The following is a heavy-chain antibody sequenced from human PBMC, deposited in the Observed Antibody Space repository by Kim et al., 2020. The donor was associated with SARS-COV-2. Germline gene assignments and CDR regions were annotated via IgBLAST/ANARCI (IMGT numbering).Heavy chain of an antibody. D-gene: IGHD5-12*01. CDR3: ARMGNSGYEFPLYYYYGMDV. CDR2: ISAYNGNT. CDR1: GYTFTSYG. J-gene: IGHJ6*02. Sequence: ASVKVSCKASGYTFTSYGISWVRQAPGQGLEWMGWISAYNGNTNYAQKLQGRVTMTTDTSTSTAYMELRSLRSDDTAVYYCARMGNSGYEFPLYYYYGMDVWGQGTTVTVSS. V-gene: IGHV1-18*01.